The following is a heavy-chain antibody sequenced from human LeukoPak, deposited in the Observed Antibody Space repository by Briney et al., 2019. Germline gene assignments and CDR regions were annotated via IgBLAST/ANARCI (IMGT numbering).Heavy chain of an antibody. V-gene: IGHV3-30*19. J-gene: IGHJ4*02. CDR3: ARGRVAGSRVTDY. D-gene: IGHD6-19*01. CDR2: ISYDGSNK. Sequence: GGSLRLSCAASGFTFSSYGMHWVRQAPGKGLEWVAVISYDGSNKYYADSVKGRFTISRDNSKNTLYLQMNSLRAEDTAVYYCARGRVAGSRVTDYWGQGTLVTVSS. CDR1: GFTFSSYG.